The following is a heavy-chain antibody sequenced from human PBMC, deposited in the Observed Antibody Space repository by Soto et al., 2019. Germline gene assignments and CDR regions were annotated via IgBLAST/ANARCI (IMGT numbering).Heavy chain of an antibody. V-gene: IGHV2-5*01. D-gene: IGHD3-3*01. Sequence: GSGPTLVKPTQTLTLTCTFSGFSLSTSGVGVGWIRQPPGKALEWLALIYWNDDKRYSPSLKSGLTITKDTSKNQVVLTMTNMDPVDTATYYCAHQNYDFWSGYYYYYYYGMDVWGQGTTVTVSS. CDR1: GFSLSTSGVG. J-gene: IGHJ6*02. CDR3: AHQNYDFWSGYYYYYYYGMDV. CDR2: IYWNDDK.